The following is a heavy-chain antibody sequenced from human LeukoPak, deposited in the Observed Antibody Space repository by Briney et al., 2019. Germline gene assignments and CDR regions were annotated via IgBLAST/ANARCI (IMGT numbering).Heavy chain of an antibody. CDR3: AREGSSSWYWSWFDP. J-gene: IGHJ5*02. V-gene: IGHV3-20*04. Sequence: GGSLRLSCAASGFTFDDYGMSWVRQAPGKGLEWVSGINWNGGSTGYADSVKGRFTISRDNAKNSLYLQMNSLRAEDTAVYYCAREGSSSWYWSWFDPWGQGTLVTASS. CDR2: INWNGGST. D-gene: IGHD6-13*01. CDR1: GFTFDDYG.